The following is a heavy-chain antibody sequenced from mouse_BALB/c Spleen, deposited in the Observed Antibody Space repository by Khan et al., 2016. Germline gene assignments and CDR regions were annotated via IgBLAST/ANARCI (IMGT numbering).Heavy chain of an antibody. CDR2: IISGSTTI. CDR3: TRGGNDLSAY. CDR1: GFTFSSFG. V-gene: IGHV5-17*02. J-gene: IGHJ3*01. Sequence: EVELVESGGGLVQPGGSRKLSCAASGFTFSSFGMHWVRQAPEKGLEWVAYIISGSTTIYYTDTVKGRFNITRDTPKNILFLQMTSLSSEDTAMYYCTRGGNDLSAYGRQGTLVTVAA. D-gene: IGHD2-2*01.